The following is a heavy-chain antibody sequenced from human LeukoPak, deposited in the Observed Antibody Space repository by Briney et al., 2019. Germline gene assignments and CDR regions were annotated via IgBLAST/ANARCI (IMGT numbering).Heavy chain of an antibody. J-gene: IGHJ6*04. Sequence: SLTCAVSGGSISSGGYCWSWIRQPRGKGLEWIGYIHHGGSTCYNPSLKSRFTISVDRAKNEFYLNLTSVTAADTAISYCARRDYDMDVWGKGTTVTVSS. CDR3: ARRDYDMDV. V-gene: IGHV4-30-2*01. CDR1: GGSISSGGYC. CDR2: IHHGGST.